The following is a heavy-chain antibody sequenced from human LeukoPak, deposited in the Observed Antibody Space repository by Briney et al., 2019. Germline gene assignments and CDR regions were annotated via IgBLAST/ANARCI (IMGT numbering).Heavy chain of an antibody. D-gene: IGHD1-26*01. CDR3: AKGRRVSIVGLNASDI. Sequence: GGSLRLSCAASGFTFSSYGMHWVRQAPGKGLEWVAFIRYDGSNKYYADSVKGRFTISRDNSKNTLYLQMNSLRAEDTAVYYCAKGRRVSIVGLNASDIWGQGTMVTVSS. CDR1: GFTFSSYG. J-gene: IGHJ3*02. CDR2: IRYDGSNK. V-gene: IGHV3-30*02.